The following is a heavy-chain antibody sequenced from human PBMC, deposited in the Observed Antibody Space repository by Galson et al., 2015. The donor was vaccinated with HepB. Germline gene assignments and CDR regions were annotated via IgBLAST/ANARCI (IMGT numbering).Heavy chain of an antibody. CDR3: ARQSGDIVVVPAAHSGFDY. J-gene: IGHJ4*02. V-gene: IGHV4-34*01. D-gene: IGHD2-2*01. CDR2: INHSGST. Sequence: ETLSLTCAVYGGSFSGYYWSWIRQPPGKGLEWIGEINHSGSTNYNPSLKSRVTISVDTSKNQFSLKLSSVTAADTAVYYCARQSGDIVVVPAAHSGFDYWGQGTLVTVSS. CDR1: GGSFSGYY.